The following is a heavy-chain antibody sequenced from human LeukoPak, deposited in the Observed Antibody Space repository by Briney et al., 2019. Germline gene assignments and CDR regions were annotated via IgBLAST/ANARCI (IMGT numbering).Heavy chain of an antibody. CDR2: IRYDGSNK. CDR3: AKATYYYDSSGYYTEPFDP. D-gene: IGHD3-22*01. Sequence: GGSLRLSCAASEFTFNNYAMHWVRQAPGKGLEWVAFIRYDGSNKYYADSVKGRFTISRDNSKNTLYLQMNSLRAEDTAVYYCAKATYYYDSSGYYTEPFDPWGQGTLVTVSS. V-gene: IGHV3-30*02. J-gene: IGHJ5*02. CDR1: EFTFNNYA.